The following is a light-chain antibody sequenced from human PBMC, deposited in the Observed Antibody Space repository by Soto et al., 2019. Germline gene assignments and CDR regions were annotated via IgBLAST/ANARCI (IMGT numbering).Light chain of an antibody. CDR2: DVS. V-gene: IGLV2-11*01. CDR1: SSDVGGYNF. CDR3: CSYAGSYSL. Sequence: QSALTQPRSVSGSPGQSVTISCTGTSSDVGGYNFVSWYQQHPGKVPKLMTYDVSQRPSGVPDRFSGSKSGNTASLTISGLQAEDEADYYCCSYAGSYSLFGGGTKLTVL. J-gene: IGLJ2*01.